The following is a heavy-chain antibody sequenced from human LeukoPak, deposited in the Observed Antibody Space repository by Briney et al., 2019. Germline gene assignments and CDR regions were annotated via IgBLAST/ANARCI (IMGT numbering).Heavy chain of an antibody. J-gene: IGHJ2*01. CDR3: ARVEGILAAAGPIYWYFDL. CDR2: IYYSGST. D-gene: IGHD6-13*01. CDR1: GGSISSYY. Sequence: SETLSLTCTVSGGSISSYYWSWIRQPPGKGLGWIGYIYYSGSTNYNPSLKSRVTISVDTSKNQFSLKLSSVTAADTAVYYCARVEGILAAAGPIYWYFDLWGRGTLVTVSS. V-gene: IGHV4-59*01.